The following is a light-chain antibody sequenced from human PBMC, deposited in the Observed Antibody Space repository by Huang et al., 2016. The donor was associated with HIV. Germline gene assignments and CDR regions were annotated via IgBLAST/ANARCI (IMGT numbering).Light chain of an antibody. Sequence: DIQITQSPSSLSASVGDRVNITCRASQNINRYLNWYQQRPGEAPKLLIHGASSLQIRVPSRFTGSWSGTDFTLTISSLQPEDSATYYCQQSVRTPRTFGQGTKLEI. J-gene: IGKJ2*01. CDR1: QNINRY. V-gene: IGKV1-39*01. CDR3: QQSVRTPRT. CDR2: GAS.